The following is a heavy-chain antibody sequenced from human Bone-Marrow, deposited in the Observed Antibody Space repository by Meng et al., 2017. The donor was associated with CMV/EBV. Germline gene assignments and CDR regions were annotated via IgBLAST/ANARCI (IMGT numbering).Heavy chain of an antibody. CDR2: IRYDGSNK. CDR1: GFTFSSYG. CDR3: AKDKYGSSSSGYR. J-gene: IGHJ4*02. V-gene: IGHV3-30*02. D-gene: IGHD2-2*01. Sequence: GGSLRLSCAASGFTFSSYGMHWVRQAPGKWLEWVTYIRYDGSNKYYEDSVKGRFTISRDNSKNTLDLEMNSLRAEDTAVYYCAKDKYGSSSSGYRWGQGTLVTVSS.